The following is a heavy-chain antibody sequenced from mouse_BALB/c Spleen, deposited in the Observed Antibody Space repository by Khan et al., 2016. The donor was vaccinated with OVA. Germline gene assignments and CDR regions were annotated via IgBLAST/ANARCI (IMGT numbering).Heavy chain of an antibody. V-gene: IGHV1S41*01. Sequence: DLVKPGASVKLSCKASGFTFTSYWINWIKQSPGQGLEWIGLIAPGSGNDYYSNVFKGKATLTVDTYSTKVSIQLSSLSSEDSAVSFGAGSYYYGRSLCAMDHWGQGTSVIVSS. CDR3: AGSYYYGRSLCAMDH. CDR2: IAPGSGND. J-gene: IGHJ4*01. CDR1: GFTFTSYW. D-gene: IGHD1-1*01.